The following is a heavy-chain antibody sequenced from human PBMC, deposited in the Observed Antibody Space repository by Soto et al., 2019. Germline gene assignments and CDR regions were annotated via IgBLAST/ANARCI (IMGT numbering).Heavy chain of an antibody. D-gene: IGHD3-16*02. Sequence: QVQLVQSETEVKKPGSAVKVSCKAYGGTFNTYAMNWVRQAPGQGLEWMGGIIPVFDTPRYAQKFQGRVTITVDESTTTAYMELSSLRSDDTAVYYCTRSIGSGGVIGGFDYWGQGTLVTVSS. CDR3: TRSIGSGGVIGGFDY. V-gene: IGHV1-69*01. CDR1: GGTFNTYA. J-gene: IGHJ4*02. CDR2: IIPVFDTP.